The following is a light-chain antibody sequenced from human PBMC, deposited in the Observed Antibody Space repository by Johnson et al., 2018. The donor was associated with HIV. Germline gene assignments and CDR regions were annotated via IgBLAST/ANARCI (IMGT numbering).Light chain of an antibody. J-gene: IGLJ1*01. V-gene: IGLV1-51*02. Sequence: QSMLTQPPSVSAAPGQKVTISCSGSSSNIGNNYVSWYQQLPGTAPKLLIYENNKRPSGIPDRFSGSKSGTSATLGITGLQTGDEADYYCGTWDSSLSSCVFGTGTKVTV. CDR1: SSNIGNNY. CDR2: ENN. CDR3: GTWDSSLSSCV.